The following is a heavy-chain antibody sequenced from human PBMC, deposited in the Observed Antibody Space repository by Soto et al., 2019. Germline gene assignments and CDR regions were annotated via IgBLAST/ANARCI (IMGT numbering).Heavy chain of an antibody. Sequence: GGSLRLSCAASGFTFSSYWMHWVRQAPGKGLVWVSRINSDGSSTSYADSVKGRFTISRDNAKNTLYLQMNSLRAEDTAAYYCARDQGYYDFWSGYFSGNIDYWGQGTLVTVSS. V-gene: IGHV3-74*01. CDR1: GFTFSSYW. CDR3: ARDQGYYDFWSGYFSGNIDY. D-gene: IGHD3-3*01. J-gene: IGHJ4*02. CDR2: INSDGSST.